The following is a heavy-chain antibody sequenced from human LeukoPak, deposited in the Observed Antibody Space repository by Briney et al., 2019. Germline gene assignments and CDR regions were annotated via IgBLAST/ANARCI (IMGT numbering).Heavy chain of an antibody. J-gene: IGHJ3*01. V-gene: IGHV4-39*07. CDR2: IYYSGST. Sequence: SETLSLTCTVSGGSISSSSYYWGWIRQPPGKGLEWIGSIYYSGSTYYNPSLKSRVTISVDTSKNQFSLKLSSVTAADTAVYYCAKTSFCDSGSHLNPIDVWGQGTMVTVSS. CDR1: GGSISSSSYY. D-gene: IGHD3-10*01. CDR3: AKTSFCDSGSHLNPIDV.